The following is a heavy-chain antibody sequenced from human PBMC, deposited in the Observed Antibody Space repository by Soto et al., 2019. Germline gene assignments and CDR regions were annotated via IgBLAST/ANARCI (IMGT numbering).Heavy chain of an antibody. Sequence: GGSLRLSCAASGFTVSSNYMSCVRQAPGKGLEWVSIIYSGGTTRYADSVKGRFTISRDNSKNTLYLQMNSLRAEDTAVYYCARASTVTTIFDFWGQGTLVTVSS. CDR3: ARASTVTTIFDF. V-gene: IGHV3-66*01. D-gene: IGHD4-17*01. J-gene: IGHJ4*02. CDR2: IYSGGTT. CDR1: GFTVSSNY.